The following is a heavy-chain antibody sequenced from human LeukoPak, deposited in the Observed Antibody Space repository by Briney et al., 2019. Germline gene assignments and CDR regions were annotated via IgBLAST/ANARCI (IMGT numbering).Heavy chain of an antibody. CDR1: GGTFSSYA. V-gene: IGHV1-69*05. D-gene: IGHD6-13*01. CDR3: ARGMAAAGPGDAFDI. J-gene: IGHJ3*02. CDR2: IIPIFGTA. Sequence: SVKVSCKASGGTFSSYAISWVRRAPGQGLEWMGGIIPIFGTANYAQKFQGRVTITTDESTSTAYMELSSLRSEDTAVYYCARGMAAAGPGDAFDIWGQGTMVAVSS.